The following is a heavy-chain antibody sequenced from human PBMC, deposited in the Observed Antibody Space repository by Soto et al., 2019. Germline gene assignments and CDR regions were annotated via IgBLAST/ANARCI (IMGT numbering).Heavy chain of an antibody. J-gene: IGHJ4*02. V-gene: IGHV4-39*01. CDR1: GGSINSNNYY. CDR2: IYYSGTT. D-gene: IGHD3-3*01. Sequence: PSETLSLTCTVSGGSINSNNYYWGWVRQPPGKGLDWIGNIYYSGTTYYNPSLKSRVTISVDTSKNQFSLRLNSVTAADTAMYYCARFLEPASRHTDFDLWGQGTQVTVSS. CDR3: ARFLEPASRHTDFDL.